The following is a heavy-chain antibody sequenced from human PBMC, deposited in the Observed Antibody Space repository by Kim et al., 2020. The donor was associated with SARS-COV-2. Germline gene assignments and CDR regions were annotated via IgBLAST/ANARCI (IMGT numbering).Heavy chain of an antibody. Sequence: YYVDSVKGRFTMSRDNAKNSLYLQMSSLRTEDTAMYCAALDTAHVPGGIWGQGTLVSVSS. V-gene: IGHV3-7*01. CDR3: ALDTAHVPGGI. J-gene: IGHJ4*02. D-gene: IGHD2-2*01.